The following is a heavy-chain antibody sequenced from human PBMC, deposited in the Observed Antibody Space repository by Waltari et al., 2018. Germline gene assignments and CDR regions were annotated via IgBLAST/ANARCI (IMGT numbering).Heavy chain of an antibody. CDR3: ARVMDLWSGYYPVYFDY. V-gene: IGHV3-48*01. Sequence: EVQLVESGGGLVQPGGSLRLSCAASAFSFVNYDMSWVRKPPGKGLAWVSYISRRSNTIKYADSVEGRFTISRDNAKNSLYLQMNSLRVEDTAVYYCARVMDLWSGYYPVYFDYWGQGTPVTVSS. D-gene: IGHD3-3*01. J-gene: IGHJ4*02. CDR1: AFSFVNYD. CDR2: ISRRSNTI.